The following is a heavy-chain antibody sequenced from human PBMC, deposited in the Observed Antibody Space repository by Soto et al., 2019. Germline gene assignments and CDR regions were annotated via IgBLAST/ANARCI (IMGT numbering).Heavy chain of an antibody. V-gene: IGHV3-13*01. CDR3: ARDTGEAPMSYPFDY. D-gene: IGHD1-26*01. CDR1: GFTFSSYD. J-gene: IGHJ4*02. CDR2: IGTAGDT. Sequence: EVQLVESGGGLVQPGGSLRLSCAASGFTFSSYDMHWVRQATGKGLEWVSAIGTAGDTYYPGSVKGRFTISRENAKNSLYLQMNSLRAEDTAVYYCARDTGEAPMSYPFDYWGQGTLVTVSS.